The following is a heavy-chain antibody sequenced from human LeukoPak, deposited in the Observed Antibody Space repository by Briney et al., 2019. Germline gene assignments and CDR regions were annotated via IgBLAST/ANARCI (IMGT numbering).Heavy chain of an antibody. J-gene: IGHJ6*03. CDR1: GGTFSSYA. Sequence: SVKVSCKASGGTFSSYAISWVRQAPGQGLEWMGGIIPIFGTANYAQRFQGRVTITADESTSTAYMELSSLRSEDTAVYYCARGLTVVVPAAREYYYYMDVWGKGTTVTVSS. V-gene: IGHV1-69*13. CDR3: ARGLTVVVPAAREYYYYMDV. D-gene: IGHD2-2*01. CDR2: IIPIFGTA.